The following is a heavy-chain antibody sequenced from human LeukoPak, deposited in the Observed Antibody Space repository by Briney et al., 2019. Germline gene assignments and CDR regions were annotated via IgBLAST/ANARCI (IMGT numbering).Heavy chain of an antibody. CDR2: VIPICGTA. J-gene: IGHJ4*02. CDR1: GAAGSVFA. Sequence: SVNLSCKASGAAGSVFAISCVQQASGHGLQGMGRVIPICGTANYAQKFQARVTISANESPSTAYLELSTLRSEDTAVYNSAREGFRESYLDYRGPGTLVTVSS. V-gene: IGHV1-69*13. D-gene: IGHD3-10*01. CDR3: AREGFRESYLDY.